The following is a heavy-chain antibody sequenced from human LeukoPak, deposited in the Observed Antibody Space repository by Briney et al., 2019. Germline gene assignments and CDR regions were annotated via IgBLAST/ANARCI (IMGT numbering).Heavy chain of an antibody. Sequence: PSETLSLTCTVSGVSVSSGSYYWNWIRQPPGKGLEWIGYIYYTGSTNFNPSLKGRVTISLDTSKNQFSLKLSSVTAADTAVYYCARSRGAYYASSGSLDYWGQGTLVTVSS. D-gene: IGHD3-22*01. J-gene: IGHJ4*02. V-gene: IGHV4-61*01. CDR2: IYYTGST. CDR3: ARSRGAYYASSGSLDY. CDR1: GVSVSSGSYY.